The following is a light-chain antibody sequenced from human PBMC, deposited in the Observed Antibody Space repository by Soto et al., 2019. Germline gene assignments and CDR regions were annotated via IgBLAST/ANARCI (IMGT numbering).Light chain of an antibody. Sequence: DIQLTQSPSFLSASVGDRVTITCRASQGSSSYLAWYQQKPGKAPKLLIYAASTLQSGVPSRFSGSAPGPEVALTIRSMQTEDSANYYCQQLYSYPITFGQGTRLEVK. CDR2: AAS. CDR1: QGSSSY. CDR3: QQLYSYPIT. V-gene: IGKV1-9*01. J-gene: IGKJ5*01.